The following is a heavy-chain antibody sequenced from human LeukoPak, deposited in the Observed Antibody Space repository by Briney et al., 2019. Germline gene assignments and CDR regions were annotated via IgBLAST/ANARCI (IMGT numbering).Heavy chain of an antibody. J-gene: IGHJ4*02. Sequence: SVKVSCKASGGTFISYAISWVRQAPGQGLEWMGGIIPIFGTANYAQKFQGRVTITADESTSTAYMELSSLRSEDTAVYYCASDGSGYYRYFDYWGQGTLVTVSS. CDR3: ASDGSGYYRYFDY. CDR1: GGTFISYA. CDR2: IIPIFGTA. V-gene: IGHV1-69*13. D-gene: IGHD3-22*01.